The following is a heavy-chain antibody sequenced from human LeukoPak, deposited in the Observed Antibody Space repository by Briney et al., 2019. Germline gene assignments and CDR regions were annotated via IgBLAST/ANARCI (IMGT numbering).Heavy chain of an antibody. D-gene: IGHD5-24*01. V-gene: IGHV3-64D*06. CDR1: GFTFSSYA. J-gene: IGHJ3*02. CDR3: ARGFDGYYGFDI. Sequence: GGSLRLSCSASGFTFSSYAMHWVRQAPGKGLEYVSAISSNGGSTYYADSVKGRFTISRDNSKNTLYLQMSSLRAEDTAVYYCARGFDGYYGFDIWGQGTMVTVSS. CDR2: ISSNGGST.